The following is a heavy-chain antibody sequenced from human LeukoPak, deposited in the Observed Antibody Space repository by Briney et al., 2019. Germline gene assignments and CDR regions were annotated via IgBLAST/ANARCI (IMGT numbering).Heavy chain of an antibody. CDR3: ARAVYYDSSGSAFDI. Sequence: SETLSLTCAVYGGSFSGYYWSWIRQPPGKGLEWIGEINHSGSTNYNPSLKSRVTISVDTSKNQFSLKLSSVTAADTAVYYCARAVYYDSSGSAFDIWGKGTMVTVSS. J-gene: IGHJ3*02. D-gene: IGHD3-22*01. CDR1: GGSFSGYY. CDR2: INHSGST. V-gene: IGHV4-34*01.